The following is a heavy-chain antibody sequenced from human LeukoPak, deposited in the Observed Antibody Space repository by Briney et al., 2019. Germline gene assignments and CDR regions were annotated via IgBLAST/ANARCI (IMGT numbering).Heavy chain of an antibody. J-gene: IGHJ4*02. V-gene: IGHV4-39*01. D-gene: IGHD4-11*01. CDR3: ASRLQSTSSFDY. Sequence: PGGSLRLSCTVSGDSISSSNYYWGWIRQPPGKGLGWIGNIYYSGNTYYNPSLKSRVTISLDTSKNKFSLKLSSVTAADTAVYYCASRLQSTSSFDYWGQGTLVTASS. CDR1: GDSISSSNYY. CDR2: IYYSGNT.